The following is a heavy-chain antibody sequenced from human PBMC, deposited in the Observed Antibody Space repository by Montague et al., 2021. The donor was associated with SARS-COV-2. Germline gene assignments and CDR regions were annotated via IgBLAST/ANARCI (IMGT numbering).Heavy chain of an antibody. V-gene: IGHV4-39*02. D-gene: IGHD5-12*01. CDR1: GGPISSSNYF. CDR2: IYFGGGT. CDR3: ARDVGKGFSGYDTDEGFDY. Sequence: SETLSLTCTVSGGPISSSNYFWGWIRQPPGKGLEWIGSIYFGGGTYYNPSLKSRATISVDTSKNHFSLKLTSVTAADTAVYYCARDVGKGFSGYDTDEGFDYWGQGTPVTVSS. J-gene: IGHJ4*02.